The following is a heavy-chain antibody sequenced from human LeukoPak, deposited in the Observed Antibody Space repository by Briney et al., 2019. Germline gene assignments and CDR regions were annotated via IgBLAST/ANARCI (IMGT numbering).Heavy chain of an antibody. CDR3: QKDGLHCSSTSCLPYYFDY. CDR2: ISGSGGST. Sequence: PGGSLRLSWAASGFTFSSYAMSWVRQAPGKGLEWVSAISGSGGSTYYADSVKGRFTISRDNSKNTLYLQMNSLRAEDTAVYYCQKDGLHCSSTSCLPYYFDYWGQGTLVTVSS. CDR1: GFTFSSYA. V-gene: IGHV3-23*01. J-gene: IGHJ4*02. D-gene: IGHD2-2*01.